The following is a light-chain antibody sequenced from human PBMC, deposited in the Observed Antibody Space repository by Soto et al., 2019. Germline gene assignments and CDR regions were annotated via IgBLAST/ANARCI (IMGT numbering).Light chain of an antibody. J-gene: IGLJ1*01. V-gene: IGLV2-14*01. CDR3: SLYVSSSTLV. CDR1: SSDVGGYNY. Sequence: QSALTQPASVSGSPGQSITISCTGTSSDVGGYNYVSWYQQHPGKAHKLMIYDVSNRPSGVSNRFSGSKSGNTSSLTISGLQAEDDAAYYCSLYVSSSTLVFVTETKVTVL. CDR2: DVS.